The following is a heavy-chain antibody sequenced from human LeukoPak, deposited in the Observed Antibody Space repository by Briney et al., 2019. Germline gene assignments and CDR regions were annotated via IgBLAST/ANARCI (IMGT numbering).Heavy chain of an antibody. CDR3: ARAEPTMVRGVIVYYYGMDV. V-gene: IGHV4-61*08. CDR2: IYYSGST. J-gene: IGHJ6*02. CDR1: GGSISSGDYY. D-gene: IGHD3-10*01. Sequence: SETLSLTCTVSGGSISSGDYYWSWIRQPPGKGLEWIGYIYYSGSTNYNPSLKSRVTISVDTSKNQFSLKLSSVTAADTAVYYCARAEPTMVRGVIVYYYGMDVWGQGTTVTVSS.